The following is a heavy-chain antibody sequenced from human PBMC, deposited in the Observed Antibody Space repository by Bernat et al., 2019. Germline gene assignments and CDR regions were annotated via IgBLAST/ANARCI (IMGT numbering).Heavy chain of an antibody. Sequence: EVQLVESGGGLVKPGGSLRLSCAASGFTFSSYSMNWVRQAPRKGLEWVSSISSSSSYIYYADSVKGRFTISRDNAKNSLYLQMNSLRAEDTAVYYCARANWNYDVDYWGQGTLVTVSS. CDR3: ARANWNYDVDY. D-gene: IGHD1-7*01. V-gene: IGHV3-21*01. CDR2: ISSSSSYI. J-gene: IGHJ4*02. CDR1: GFTFSSYS.